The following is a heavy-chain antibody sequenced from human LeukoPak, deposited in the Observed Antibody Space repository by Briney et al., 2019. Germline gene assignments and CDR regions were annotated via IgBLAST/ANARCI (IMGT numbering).Heavy chain of an antibody. V-gene: IGHV4-39*07. CDR1: GDSLSSSHYH. CDR2: FYYSGST. Sequence: SETLSLTCTVSGDSLSSSHYHWGWIRQPPGKGLEWIATFYYSGSTSYNPSLKSRVTISVDTSKNQFSLKLSSVTAADTAVYYCAGTYYDILTGYYPASGFDYWGQGTLVTVSS. D-gene: IGHD3-9*01. CDR3: AGTYYDILTGYYPASGFDY. J-gene: IGHJ4*02.